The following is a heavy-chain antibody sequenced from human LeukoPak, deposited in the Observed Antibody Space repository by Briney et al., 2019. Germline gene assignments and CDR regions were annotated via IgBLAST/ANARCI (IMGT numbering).Heavy chain of an antibody. CDR2: ISTSSNTI. J-gene: IGHJ4*02. CDR1: GFTFSSYS. V-gene: IGHV3-48*02. CDR3: ARGYYFDY. Sequence: GGSLRLSCAASGFTFSSYSMNWVRQDPGKGLEWISYISTSSNTIYYADSVKGRFTISRDNAKNSLYLQTNSLRDEDTAVYYCARGYYFDYWGQGTLVTVSS.